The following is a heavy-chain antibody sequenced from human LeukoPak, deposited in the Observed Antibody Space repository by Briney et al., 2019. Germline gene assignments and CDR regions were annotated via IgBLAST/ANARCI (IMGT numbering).Heavy chain of an antibody. V-gene: IGHV4-39*07. CDR3: AREAILLSSSSVPFDY. CDR2: IYYSGST. CDR1: GGSISSSSYY. D-gene: IGHD6-6*01. Sequence: SSETLSLTCTVSGGSISSSSYYWGWIRQPPGKGLEWIGSIYYSGSTYYNPSLKSRVTISVDTSKNQFSLKLSSVTAADTAVYYCAREAILLSSSSVPFDYWGQGTLVTVSS. J-gene: IGHJ4*02.